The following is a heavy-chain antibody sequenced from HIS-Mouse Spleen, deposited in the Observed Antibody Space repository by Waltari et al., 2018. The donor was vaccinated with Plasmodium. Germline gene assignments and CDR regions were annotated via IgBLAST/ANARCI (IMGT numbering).Heavy chain of an antibody. CDR1: GFTFSSYW. V-gene: IGHV3-7*01. J-gene: IGHJ2*01. Sequence: EVQLVESGGGLVQPGGSLRLSCAASGFTFSSYWMSWVRQAPGKGLGWVANIKQDGSEKYYVDAVKGRFTISRDNAKNSLYLQMNSLRAEDTAVYYCASSWYWYFDLWGRGTLVTVAS. D-gene: IGHD6-13*01. CDR3: ASSWYWYFDL. CDR2: IKQDGSEK.